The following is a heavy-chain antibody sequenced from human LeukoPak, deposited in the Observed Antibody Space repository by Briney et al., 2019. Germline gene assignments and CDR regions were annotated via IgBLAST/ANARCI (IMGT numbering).Heavy chain of an antibody. J-gene: IGHJ6*02. CDR2: ISDSGGST. D-gene: IGHD3-9*01. CDR3: AKSDYDILTGYRYGMDV. CDR1: GLTFTIYA. Sequence: GGSLRLSCAFSGLTFTIYAMSWVRTAPGKGLEWVSAISDSGGSTYYADSVKRRFTISRDNSKNTLYLQMNSLRAEDPAVYYCAKSDYDILTGYRYGMDVWGQGPTVTVS. V-gene: IGHV3-23*01.